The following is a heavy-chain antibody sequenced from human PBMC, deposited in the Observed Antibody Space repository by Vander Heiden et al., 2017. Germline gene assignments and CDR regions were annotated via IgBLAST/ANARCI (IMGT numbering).Heavy chain of an antibody. CDR2: TSATGGST. V-gene: IGHV3-23*01. CDR3: AKRRDAFDI. CDR1: GFTFSSYA. Sequence: GGALVQPGGSLRPSCAASGFTFSSYAMSWIRQAPGKGLEWVSGTSATGGSTSYAASVKGRFTIYRDNSMNTLYLQMNSLRAEDAAVYYCAKRRDAFDIWGQGTMVTVSS. J-gene: IGHJ3*02.